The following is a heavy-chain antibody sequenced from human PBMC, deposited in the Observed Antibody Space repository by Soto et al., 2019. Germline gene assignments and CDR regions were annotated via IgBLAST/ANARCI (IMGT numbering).Heavy chain of an antibody. CDR1: GFVFSTYD. CDR2: ISRSPTTI. D-gene: IGHD3-10*01. Sequence: EVQLVESGGGLVQPGGSLRLSCATSGFVFSTYDLNWVRQAPGKGLEWISYISRSPTTIYYADSVKGRFTVSRDNANNALYMQMNSLRAEYTAVYYCAREGSGTYFNYWGQGTLVTVSS. V-gene: IGHV3-48*04. CDR3: AREGSGTYFNY. J-gene: IGHJ4*02.